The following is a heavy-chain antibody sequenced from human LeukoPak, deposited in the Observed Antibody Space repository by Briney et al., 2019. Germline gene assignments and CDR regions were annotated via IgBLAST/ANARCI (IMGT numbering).Heavy chain of an antibody. CDR2: IIPILGIA. D-gene: IGHD6-19*01. V-gene: IGHV1-69*04. Sequence: GASVKVSCKASGGTFSSYAISWVRQAPGQGLEWMGRIIPILGIANYAQKFQGRVTITADKSTSTAYMELSSLRSEDTAVYYCARGAVAGFDAFDIWGQGTMVTVSS. CDR3: ARGAVAGFDAFDI. CDR1: GGTFSSYA. J-gene: IGHJ3*02.